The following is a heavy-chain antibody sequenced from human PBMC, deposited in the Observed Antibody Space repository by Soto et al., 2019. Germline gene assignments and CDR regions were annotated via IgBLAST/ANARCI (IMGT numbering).Heavy chain of an antibody. CDR1: GGSVTSGNYY. V-gene: IGHV4-61*01. J-gene: IGHJ4*02. Sequence: SETLSLTCTVSGGSVTSGNYYWSWIRQPPGKGLEWIVHIYYSGTTSYNPSLKSRVTISMYACKNQFSLKLSSVTAADTAVYCRARRTTAGTQTYFDCWGQGTLVTVSS. CDR2: IYYSGTT. D-gene: IGHD6-13*01. CDR3: ARRTTAGTQTYFDC.